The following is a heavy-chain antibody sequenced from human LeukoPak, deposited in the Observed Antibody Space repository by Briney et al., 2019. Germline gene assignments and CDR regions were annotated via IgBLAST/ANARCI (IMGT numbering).Heavy chain of an antibody. CDR1: GFTFIAYD. CDR3: ARKGSQYQFDY. CDR2: INAYIGNA. Sequence: ASVKVSCMASGFTFIAYDITWVRQAPGQGLEWMGSINAYIGNANSAQKFQGRVTMTTDTSTTTAYTELRSLRSDDTAVYYCARKGSQYQFDYWGQGALVTVSS. V-gene: IGHV1-18*01. D-gene: IGHD2-2*01. J-gene: IGHJ4*02.